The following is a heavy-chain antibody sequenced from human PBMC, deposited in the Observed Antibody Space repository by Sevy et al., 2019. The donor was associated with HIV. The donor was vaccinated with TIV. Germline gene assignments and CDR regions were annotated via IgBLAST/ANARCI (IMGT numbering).Heavy chain of an antibody. Sequence: SETLSLTCTVSGGSISSGNYYWSWIRQPAGKEMQWIGRIHTSGSTNYTPSLKSRVTTSFSSSKNQFSLKLDSVTAAGTATYYCTRSDYGDFLFDHWGQGTQVTVSS. D-gene: IGHD4-17*01. V-gene: IGHV4-61*02. CDR3: TRSDYGDFLFDH. CDR1: GGSISSGNYY. J-gene: IGHJ4*02. CDR2: IHTSGST.